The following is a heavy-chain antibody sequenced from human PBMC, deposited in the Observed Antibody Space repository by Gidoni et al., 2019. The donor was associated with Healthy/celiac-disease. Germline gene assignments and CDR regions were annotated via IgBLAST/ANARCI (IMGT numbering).Heavy chain of an antibody. CDR3: ARHSLRIAAAGYNWFDP. Sequence: QLQLQESGPGLAKPSETLSLTCTVSGGSISSRSYYGGWTRQPPGKGLEWIGSIYYSGCTYYNPSLKSRVTISVDTSKNQFSLKLSSVTAADTAVYYCARHSLRIAAAGYNWFDPWGQGTLVTVSS. V-gene: IGHV4-39*01. CDR2: IYYSGCT. CDR1: GGSISSRSYY. D-gene: IGHD6-13*01. J-gene: IGHJ5*02.